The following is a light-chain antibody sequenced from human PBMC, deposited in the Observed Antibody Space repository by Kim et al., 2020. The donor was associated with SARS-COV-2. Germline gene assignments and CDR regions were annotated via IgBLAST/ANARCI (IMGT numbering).Light chain of an antibody. CDR3: QQYYSIPVT. J-gene: IGKJ3*01. CDR1: QSVLSNTNDKNY. CDR2: LAS. Sequence: ATLNCKSSQSVLSNTNDKNYLAWYQQKPGQPPKLLIYLASTRESGVPDRFSGSGSGTDFTLTISSLQAEDVAVYYCQQYYSIPVTFGPGTKWISN. V-gene: IGKV4-1*01.